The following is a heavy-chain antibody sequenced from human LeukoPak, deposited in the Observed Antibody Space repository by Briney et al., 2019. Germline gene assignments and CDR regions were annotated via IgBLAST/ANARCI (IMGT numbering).Heavy chain of an antibody. D-gene: IGHD2-21*02. Sequence: GASVKVSCKASGYTFTGYYMHWVRQAPGQGLEWMGRINPNSGGTNYAQKFQGRVTMTRDTSISTAYMELSRLRSDDTAVYYCARGPPNCGGDCYPVFYYSDYWGQGTLVTVSS. CDR2: INPNSGGT. V-gene: IGHV1-2*06. J-gene: IGHJ4*02. CDR3: ARGPPNCGGDCYPVFYYSDY. CDR1: GYTFTGYY.